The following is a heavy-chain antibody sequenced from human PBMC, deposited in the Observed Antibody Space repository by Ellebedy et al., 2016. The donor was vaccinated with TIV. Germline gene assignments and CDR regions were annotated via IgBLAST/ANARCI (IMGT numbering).Heavy chain of an antibody. CDR1: GYTFTSYG. V-gene: IGHV1-18*04. CDR3: ARDYGDYAEYYFDY. CDR2: ISAYNGNT. J-gene: IGHJ4*02. Sequence: ASVKVSXXASGYTFTSYGISWVRQAPGQGLEWMGWISAYNGNTNYAQKLQGRVTMTTDTSTSTAYMELRSLRSDDTAVYYCARDYGDYAEYYFDYWGQGTLVTVSS. D-gene: IGHD4-17*01.